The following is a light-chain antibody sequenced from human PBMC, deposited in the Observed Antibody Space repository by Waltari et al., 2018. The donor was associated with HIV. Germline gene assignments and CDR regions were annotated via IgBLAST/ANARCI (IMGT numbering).Light chain of an antibody. CDR2: GNS. V-gene: IGLV1-40*01. CDR3: QSYDSSFYV. CDR1: SSNIGAGHV. Sequence: QSVLTQPPSVSGAPGQLVTISCTGSSSNIGAGHVVHWYQQLPGTAPKLLIYGNSNRPSGVPDRFSGSKSGTSASLAITGLQAEDEADYYCQSYDSSFYVFGTGTKVTVL. J-gene: IGLJ1*01.